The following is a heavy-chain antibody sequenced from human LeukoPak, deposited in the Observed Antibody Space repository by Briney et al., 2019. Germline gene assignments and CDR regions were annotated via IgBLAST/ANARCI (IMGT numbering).Heavy chain of an antibody. CDR1: GGSISSYY. J-gene: IGHJ4*02. Sequence: PSETLSLTCTVSGGSISSYYWSWIRQPPGKGLEWIGYIYYSGSTNYNPSLKSRVTISVDTSKNQFSLKLSSVTAADTAVYYCARDGYSSELDYWGQGTLVTVSS. CDR2: IYYSGST. V-gene: IGHV4-59*01. CDR3: ARDGYSSELDY. D-gene: IGHD6-19*01.